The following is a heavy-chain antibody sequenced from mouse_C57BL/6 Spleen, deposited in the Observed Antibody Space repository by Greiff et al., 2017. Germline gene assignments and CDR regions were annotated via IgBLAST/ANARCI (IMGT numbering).Heavy chain of an antibody. CDR1: GYAFSSYW. CDR3: AKGITTVVARYYAMDY. D-gene: IGHD1-1*01. V-gene: IGHV1-80*01. Sequence: QVQLQQSGAELVKPGASVKISCKASGYAFSSYWMNWVKQRPGKGLEWIGQIYPGDGDTNYNRQFKGKATLTADQSSSTAYMQLSSLTSEDSAVYFCAKGITTVVARYYAMDYWGQGTSVTVSS. J-gene: IGHJ4*01. CDR2: IYPGDGDT.